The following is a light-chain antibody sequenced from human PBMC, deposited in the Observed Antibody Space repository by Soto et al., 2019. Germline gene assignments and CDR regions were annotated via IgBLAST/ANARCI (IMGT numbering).Light chain of an antibody. CDR3: QHYNSYSEA. Sequence: AIQLTQSPSSLSASVGDRVTITCRASQGFSSYLAWYQQKPGKAPNLLIYDASTLERGVPSRFSGTGSGTEFTLTIDRLQPDDFATYYCQHYNSYSEAFGQGTKVAIK. V-gene: IGKV1-13*02. CDR2: DAS. CDR1: QGFSSY. J-gene: IGKJ1*01.